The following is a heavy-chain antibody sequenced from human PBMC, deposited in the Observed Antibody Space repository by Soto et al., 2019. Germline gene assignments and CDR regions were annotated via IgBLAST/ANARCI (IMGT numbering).Heavy chain of an antibody. Sequence: GGSLRLSCAASGFTFSNYAVSWVRQAPGQGLEWVSAISGSAGTTTYYADSVKGRFTISRDNSENTLYLQMNSLRAEDTAVYYCAKDRGYSGFDNWFDSWGQGTLVTVSS. D-gene: IGHD5-12*01. CDR3: AKDRGYSGFDNWFDS. CDR1: GFTFSNYA. V-gene: IGHV3-23*01. J-gene: IGHJ5*01. CDR2: ISGSAGTTT.